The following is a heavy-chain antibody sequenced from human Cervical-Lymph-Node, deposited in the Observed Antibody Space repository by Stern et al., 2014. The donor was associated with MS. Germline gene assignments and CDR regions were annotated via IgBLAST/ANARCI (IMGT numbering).Heavy chain of an antibody. J-gene: IGHJ3*01. Sequence: QVTLRESGPTLVKPTQSLTLTCTFSGFSFTTSGVGVGWIRQPPGKALEWLAVIYWDDDHYYSPSLKRRLTIIKDTSENQVVLTMTNMDPADTATYFCVHSSGTVFGVISDYAFGVWGKGAMVTVSS. CDR1: GFSFTTSGVG. V-gene: IGHV2-5*02. CDR3: VHSSGTVFGVISDYAFGV. CDR2: IYWDDDH. D-gene: IGHD3-3*01.